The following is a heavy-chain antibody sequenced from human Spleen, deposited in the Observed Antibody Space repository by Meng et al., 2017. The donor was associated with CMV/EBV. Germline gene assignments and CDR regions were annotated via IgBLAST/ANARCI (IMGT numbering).Heavy chain of an antibody. Sequence: DGMRWGSEVAGKGLEGVGRIESYSDGGTTEYAAPVKGRFTISRDDSKKRLFLHMNSLKTEDTGVYYCTTDMAETITNVGGVITYFDHWGQGTLVTVSS. CDR2: IESYSDGGTT. CDR3: TTDMAETITNVGGVITYFDH. D-gene: IGHD3-3*01. V-gene: IGHV3-15*04. J-gene: IGHJ4*02. CDR1: DG.